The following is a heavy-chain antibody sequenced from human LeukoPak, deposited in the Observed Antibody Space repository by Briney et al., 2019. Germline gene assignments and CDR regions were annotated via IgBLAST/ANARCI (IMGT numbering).Heavy chain of an antibody. V-gene: IGHV4-4*09. CDR3: ARLTGKRWFDA. Sequence: SETLSLTCTVSGGSISSSFWSWIRQPPGKGLEWTGYIYTSGSTNYHTTLQSRVTITVDASKNQFSLKVSSVTAADTVVYYCARLTGKRWFDAWGPGT. CDR2: IYTSGST. J-gene: IGHJ5*01. CDR1: GGSISSSF. D-gene: IGHD1-1*01.